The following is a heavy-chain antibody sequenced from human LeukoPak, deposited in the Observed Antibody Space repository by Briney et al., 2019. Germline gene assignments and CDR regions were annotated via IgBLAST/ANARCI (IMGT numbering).Heavy chain of an antibody. V-gene: IGHV5-51*01. J-gene: IGHJ3*02. CDR3: ARPPPYDSSGYGANAFDI. CDR1: GYSFTSYW. CDR2: IYPGDSDT. D-gene: IGHD3-22*01. Sequence: GESLKISCEGSGYSFTSYWIGWVRQMPGKGLEWMGVIYPGDSDTRYSPSLQGQVTISADKSISTAYLQWSSLKASDTAMYYCARPPPYDSSGYGANAFDIWGQGTMVTVSS.